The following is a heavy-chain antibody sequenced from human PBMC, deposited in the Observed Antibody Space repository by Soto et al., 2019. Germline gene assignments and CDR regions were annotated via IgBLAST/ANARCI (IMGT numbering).Heavy chain of an antibody. CDR3: ARDRGNDSSGYSIDY. V-gene: IGHV4-59*01. CDR1: GGSISSYY. D-gene: IGHD3-22*01. Sequence: SETLSLTCTVSGGSISSYYWSWIRQPPGKGLEWIGYIYYSGSTSYNPSLKSRVTISVDTSKNQFSLKLSSVTAADTAVYYCARDRGNDSSGYSIDYWGQGTLVTVSS. CDR2: IYYSGST. J-gene: IGHJ4*02.